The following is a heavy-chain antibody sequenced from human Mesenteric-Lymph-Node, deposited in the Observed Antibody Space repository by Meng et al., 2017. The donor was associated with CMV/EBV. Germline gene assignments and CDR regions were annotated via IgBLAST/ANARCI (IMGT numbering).Heavy chain of an antibody. CDR1: SGFTFNIYT. CDR3: ARSSYTSTWTPYSYYDMDV. Sequence: GGSLRLSCAASSGFTFNIYTMNWVRQAPGKGLEWVSSIGATINYIYYADSVKGRFTIYRDNAKNSVYLQMNSLRADDTAVYYCARSSYTSTWTPYSYYDMDVWGQGTTVTVSS. D-gene: IGHD6-13*01. V-gene: IGHV3-21*01. J-gene: IGHJ6*02. CDR2: IGATINYI.